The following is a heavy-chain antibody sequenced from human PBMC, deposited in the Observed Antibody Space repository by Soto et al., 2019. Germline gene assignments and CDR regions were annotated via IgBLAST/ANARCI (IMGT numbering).Heavy chain of an antibody. CDR3: TIHSSDLDY. CDR2: IRSKANSYAT. CDR1: GFTFSGSA. V-gene: IGHV3-73*02. D-gene: IGHD6-19*01. J-gene: IGHJ4*02. Sequence: EVQLVESGGGLVQPGGSLKLSCAASGFTFSGSAMHWVRQASGKGLEWVGRIRSKANSYATAYAASVTGRFTISRDDSKNTAYLQMNSLKTEDTAVYYCTIHSSDLDYWGQGTLVTVSS.